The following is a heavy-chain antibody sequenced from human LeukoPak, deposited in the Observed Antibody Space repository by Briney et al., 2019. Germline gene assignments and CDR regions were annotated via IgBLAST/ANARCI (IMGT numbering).Heavy chain of an antibody. J-gene: IGHJ4*02. V-gene: IGHV6-1*01. Sequence: SQTLSLTRAISGDTVSGNSGAWIWIRQSPTRGLEWLGRTYYMSKWFHEYAVSVKGRIIISPDTANSQFSLHLSSVTADDTGVYYCARALERYYFDFWGQGTLVTVSS. CDR2: TYYMSKWFH. CDR3: ARALERYYFDF. D-gene: IGHD1-1*01. CDR1: GDTVSGNSGA.